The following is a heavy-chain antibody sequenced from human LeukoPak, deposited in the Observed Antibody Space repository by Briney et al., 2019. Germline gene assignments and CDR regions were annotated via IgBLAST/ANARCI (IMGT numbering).Heavy chain of an antibody. CDR1: GFTFSDYE. J-gene: IGHJ6*02. CDR3: ARTQDIVVVSYSDGMDV. CDR2: ISTGGSIT. Sequence: PGGSLTLTCAVSGFTFSDYEMNWVRQAPGKGLEWISYISTGGSITYYADSVKGRFTIPRVNAENSLYLQMNSLRAEDTAVYYCARTQDIVVVSYSDGMDVWGRGTMVTVSS. V-gene: IGHV3-48*03. D-gene: IGHD2-15*01.